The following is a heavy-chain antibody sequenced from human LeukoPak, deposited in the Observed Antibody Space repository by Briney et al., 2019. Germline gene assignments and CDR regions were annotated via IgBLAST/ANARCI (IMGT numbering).Heavy chain of an antibody. CDR1: GYTFTSYD. CDR2: MNPNSGNT. CDR3: VRVRDGYNDAYDI. D-gene: IGHD5-24*01. Sequence: GASVKVSCKASGYTFTSYDINWVRQATGQGLEWMGWMNPNSGNTGYAQKFQGRVTITRNTSISTAYMELSSLRSEDTAVYYCVRVRDGYNDAYDIWGQGTMVTVPS. V-gene: IGHV1-8*03. J-gene: IGHJ3*02.